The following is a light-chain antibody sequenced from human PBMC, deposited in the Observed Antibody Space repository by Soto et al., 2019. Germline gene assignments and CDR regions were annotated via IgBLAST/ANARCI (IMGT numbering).Light chain of an antibody. CDR3: AAWDDSLSALYV. V-gene: IGLV1-47*02. J-gene: IGLJ1*01. Sequence: QSVLTQPPSASVTPGQRVTISCSGSRSNIGSNYVYWYQHLPGTAPKLLIHSNNQRPSGVPDRFSGSKSGTSASLAISGLRSEDEADYYCAAWDDSLSALYVFGTGTKLTVL. CDR1: RSNIGSNY. CDR2: SNN.